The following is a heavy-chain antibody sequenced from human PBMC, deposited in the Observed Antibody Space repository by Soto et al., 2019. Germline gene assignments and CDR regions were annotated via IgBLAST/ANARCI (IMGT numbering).Heavy chain of an antibody. Sequence: ASVKVSFKASGYTFTSYYMHWVRQAPGQGLEWMGIINPSGGSTSYAQKFQGRVTMTRGTSTSTVYMELSSLRSEDTAVYYCARYPYTSYCSDGSCSYDAFDIWGQGTVVTVS. V-gene: IGHV1-46*01. J-gene: IGHJ3*02. D-gene: IGHD2-15*01. CDR3: ARYPYTSYCSDGSCSYDAFDI. CDR2: INPSGGST. CDR1: GYTFTSYY.